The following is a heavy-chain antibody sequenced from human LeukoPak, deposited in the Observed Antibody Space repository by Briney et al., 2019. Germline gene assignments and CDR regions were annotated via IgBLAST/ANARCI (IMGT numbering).Heavy chain of an antibody. CDR1: GFTVSSNY. D-gene: IGHD3-10*01. J-gene: IGHJ4*02. V-gene: IGHV3-53*04. Sequence: GGSLRLSCAASGFTVSSNYLSWVRQAPGKGLEWVSIIYYSGSTYYADSVKGRFTISRHSSKNTLYLHMNSLRTEDTAVYYCASYEEYQYGSGSSRALDYWGQGTLVTVSS. CDR2: IYYSGST. CDR3: ASYEEYQYGSGSSRALDY.